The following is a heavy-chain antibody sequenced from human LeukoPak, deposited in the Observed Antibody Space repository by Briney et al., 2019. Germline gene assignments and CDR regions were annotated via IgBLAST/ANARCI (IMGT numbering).Heavy chain of an antibody. D-gene: IGHD5-24*01. J-gene: IGHJ4*02. CDR1: GFTFSNHW. Sequence: QSGGSLRLSCAASGFTFSNHWMHWVRQAPGKGLVWVSRINTDGSSTRYVDSVKGRFTISRDNAKKSLYLQMNSLRAEDTAVYYCARDLVEMATVGFEYWGQGTLVTVSS. CDR3: ARDLVEMATVGFEY. CDR2: INTDGSST. V-gene: IGHV3-74*01.